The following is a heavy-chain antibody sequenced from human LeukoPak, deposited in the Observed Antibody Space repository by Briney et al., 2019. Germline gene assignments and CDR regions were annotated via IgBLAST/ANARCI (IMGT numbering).Heavy chain of an antibody. J-gene: IGHJ4*02. D-gene: IGHD4-17*01. Sequence: ASVKVSCKASGYTFTGYYMHWVRQAPGQGLEWMGWINPNSGGTNYAQKFQGRVTMTRDTSINTAYMELSSLRSDDTAVYYCARGGFVGTVNPDYWGQGTLVTVSS. CDR3: ARGGFVGTVNPDY. CDR1: GYTFTGYY. CDR2: INPNSGGT. V-gene: IGHV1-2*02.